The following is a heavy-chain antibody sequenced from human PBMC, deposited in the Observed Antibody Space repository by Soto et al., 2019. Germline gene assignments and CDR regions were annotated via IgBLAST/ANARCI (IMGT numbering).Heavy chain of an antibody. D-gene: IGHD1-26*01. J-gene: IGHJ6*02. Sequence: GGSLSLSCAASGFTFSSYAMHWVRQAPGKGLEWVAVISYDGSNKYYADSVKGRFTISRDNSKNTLYLQMNSLRAEDTAVYYCARDRTVGPLPGYYGMDVWGQGTTVTVSS. CDR2: ISYDGSNK. CDR3: ARDRTVGPLPGYYGMDV. CDR1: GFTFSSYA. V-gene: IGHV3-30-3*01.